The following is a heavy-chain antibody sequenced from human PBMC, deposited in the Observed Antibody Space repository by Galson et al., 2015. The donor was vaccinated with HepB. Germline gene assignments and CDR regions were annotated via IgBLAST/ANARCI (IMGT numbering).Heavy chain of an antibody. D-gene: IGHD3-22*01. V-gene: IGHV3-30*02. CDR2: IRYDGSNK. Sequence: SLRLSCAASGFNFSSYGMHWVRQAPGKGLEWVALIRYDGSNKYYADSVKGRFTISRDNSKNTLYLQMNSLRAEDTAVYYCAKDLGDDYYDSSGSIIPDYWGQGTLVTVSS. CDR1: GFNFSSYG. J-gene: IGHJ4*02. CDR3: AKDLGDDYYDSSGSIIPDY.